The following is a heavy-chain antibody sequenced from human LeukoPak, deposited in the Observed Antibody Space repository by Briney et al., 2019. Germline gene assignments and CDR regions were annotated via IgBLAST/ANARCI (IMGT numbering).Heavy chain of an antibody. Sequence: GRTLRPSCAASGFTFSSYAMTWVRQAPGQGLEGVSVISGSGGNTSSADSVKGRFAISRDNSKITLYQQLNSLRAEGTAVYYCANDLCGDYDFGCWGQGTRVTVSS. CDR3: ANDLCGDYDFGC. V-gene: IGHV3-23*01. CDR1: GFTFSSYA. J-gene: IGHJ4*02. D-gene: IGHD4-17*01. CDR2: ISGSGGNT.